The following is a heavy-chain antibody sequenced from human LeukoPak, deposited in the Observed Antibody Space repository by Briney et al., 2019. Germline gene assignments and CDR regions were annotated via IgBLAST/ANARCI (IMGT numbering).Heavy chain of an antibody. V-gene: IGHV3-23*01. CDR1: GFTFSSYA. Sequence: PGGSLRLSCAASGFTFSSYAMSWVSQAPGKGLEWVSAISGSGGSTYYADSVKGRFTISRDNSKNTLYLQMNSLRAEDTAVYYCARGYDSSGYLDYWGQGTLVTVSS. CDR3: ARGYDSSGYLDY. J-gene: IGHJ4*02. CDR2: ISGSGGST. D-gene: IGHD3-22*01.